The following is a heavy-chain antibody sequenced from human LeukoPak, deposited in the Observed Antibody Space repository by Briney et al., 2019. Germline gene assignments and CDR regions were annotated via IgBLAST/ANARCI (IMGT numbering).Heavy chain of an antibody. V-gene: IGHV4-39*01. CDR1: GGSIFSSNSY. D-gene: IGHD1-1*01. J-gene: IGHJ4*02. CDR2: IYYSGNT. CDR3: ARQTGAGLFTLP. Sequence: PSETLSLTCTVSGGSIFSSNSYWGWIRQPPGKGLEWIGSIYYSGNTYYNASLKSRVTISVDTSKNQFSLKLNSVTAADTAVYYCARQTGAGLFTLPGGQGTLVTVSS.